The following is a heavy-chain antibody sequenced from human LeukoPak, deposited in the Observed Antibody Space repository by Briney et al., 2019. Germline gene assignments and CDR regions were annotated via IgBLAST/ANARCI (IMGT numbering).Heavy chain of an antibody. CDR2: IRYDGSNK. CDR3: AKVGHIVVVPTASPINYYYYYMDV. D-gene: IGHD2-2*01. V-gene: IGHV3-30*02. Sequence: GGSLRLSCVASGFTFSSYGMHWVRQAPGKGLEWVAFIRYDGSNKYYADSVKGRFTISRDNSKNTLYLQMNSLRAEDTAVYYCAKVGHIVVVPTASPINYYYYYMDVWGKGTTVTVSS. J-gene: IGHJ6*03. CDR1: GFTFSSYG.